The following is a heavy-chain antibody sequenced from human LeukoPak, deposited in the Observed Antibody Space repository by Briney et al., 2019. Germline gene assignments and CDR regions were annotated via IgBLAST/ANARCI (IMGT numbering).Heavy chain of an antibody. D-gene: IGHD1-14*01. CDR1: GLTFSSYW. CDR3: ARDLRGIQPGY. CDR2: INRDGRST. Sequence: GGSLRLSCAASGLTFSSYWMHWVRQAPGKGQVWVSRINRDGRSTSYADSVKGRFTISRDNAKNTLYLQMNSLRAEDTAVYYCARDLRGIQPGYWGQGTLVTVSS. V-gene: IGHV3-74*01. J-gene: IGHJ4*02.